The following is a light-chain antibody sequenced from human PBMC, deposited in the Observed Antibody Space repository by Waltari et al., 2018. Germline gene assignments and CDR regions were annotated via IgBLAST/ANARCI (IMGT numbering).Light chain of an antibody. CDR1: GSDGGDFNL. CDR2: ELN. Sequence: QSALTPPPSASGSPGQSVTISCTGTGSDGGDFNLVSWYQQRPGKAPKLLMFELNKRPSGVSSRFSGSKSANAASLTISGLQAEDEGDYYCGSYTVTNNLYVFGTGTKVTVL. V-gene: IGLV2-8*01. CDR3: GSYTVTNNLYV. J-gene: IGLJ1*01.